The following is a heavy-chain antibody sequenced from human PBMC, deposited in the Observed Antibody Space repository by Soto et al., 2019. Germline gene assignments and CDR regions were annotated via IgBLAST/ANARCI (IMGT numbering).Heavy chain of an antibody. CDR3: AKDQLFSVTTSTAFDY. CDR1: GFTFSTYA. CDR2: ISDSGAST. D-gene: IGHD4-17*01. Sequence: PGGSLRLSCAAAGFTFSTYAMSWVRQAPGKGLEWVSAISDSGASTYYADSVKGRFTISRDNSKNTLFLQMNSLRAEDTAVYYCAKDQLFSVTTSTAFDYWGQGTLVTVSS. V-gene: IGHV3-23*01. J-gene: IGHJ4*02.